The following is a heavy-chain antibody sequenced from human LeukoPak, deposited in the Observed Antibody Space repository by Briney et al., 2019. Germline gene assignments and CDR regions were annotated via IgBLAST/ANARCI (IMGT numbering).Heavy chain of an antibody. D-gene: IGHD3-10*01. V-gene: IGHV3-30*04. Sequence: PGRSLRLSCAASGFTFSSYAMQWVRQAPGKGLEWVAVISYDGSNKYYADSVKGRFTISRDNSKKTLYLQMNSLRAEDTAVYYCAKDRELLLWFGGVVDYWGQGTLVTVSS. CDR2: ISYDGSNK. CDR1: GFTFSSYA. CDR3: AKDRELLLWFGGVVDY. J-gene: IGHJ4*02.